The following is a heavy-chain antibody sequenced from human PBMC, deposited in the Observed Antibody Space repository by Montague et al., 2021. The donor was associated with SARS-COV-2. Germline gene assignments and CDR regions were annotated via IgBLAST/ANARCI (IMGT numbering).Heavy chain of an antibody. CDR1: GDSVSSNSAA. CDR3: ARGGWGGTDCSSTSCKPYYYYYGMDV. J-gene: IGHJ6*02. Sequence: CAISGDSVSSNSAAWNWIRQSPSRGLEWQGRTYYRSKWYNDYAVSVKSRITINPDTSKNQFSLKLSSVTAADTAVYYCARGGWGGTDCSSTSCKPYYYYYGMDVWGQGTTVTVSS. D-gene: IGHD2-2*01. V-gene: IGHV6-1*01. CDR2: TYYRSKWYN.